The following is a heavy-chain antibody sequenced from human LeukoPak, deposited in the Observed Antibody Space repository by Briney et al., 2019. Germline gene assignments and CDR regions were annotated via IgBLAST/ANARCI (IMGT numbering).Heavy chain of an antibody. Sequence: GRSLRLSCAASGFTFSSYGMHWVRQAPGKGLEWVAVISYDGSNKYYADSVKGRFTISRDNSKNTLYLQMNSLIAEDTAIYYCAKRQRLVKVYYGMDVWGQGTTVTVSS. D-gene: IGHD2-8*02. J-gene: IGHJ6*02. CDR1: GFTFSSYG. CDR2: ISYDGSNK. V-gene: IGHV3-30*18. CDR3: AKRQRLVKVYYGMDV.